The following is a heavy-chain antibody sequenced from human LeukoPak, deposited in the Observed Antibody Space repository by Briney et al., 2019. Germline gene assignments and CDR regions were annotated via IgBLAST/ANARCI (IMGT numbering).Heavy chain of an antibody. V-gene: IGHV1-18*01. J-gene: IGHJ3*02. CDR1: GYNFTSYG. CDR3: ARGLDLWYSSGWPEGHVAFDI. D-gene: IGHD6-19*01. CDR2: ISASDGNT. Sequence: ASVKVSCKASGYNFTSYGISWVRQATGQGLEWMGWISASDGNTNYAQKLQGRVTMTTNTSTSTAYMDVRSLRSDDTAVYYCARGLDLWYSSGWPEGHVAFDIWGQGTRVTVSS.